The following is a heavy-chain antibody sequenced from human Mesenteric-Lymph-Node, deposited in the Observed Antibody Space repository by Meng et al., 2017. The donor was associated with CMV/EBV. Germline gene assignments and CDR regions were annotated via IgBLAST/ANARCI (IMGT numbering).Heavy chain of an antibody. D-gene: IGHD5-12*01. Sequence: ASGYTFTGYSISWVRQAPGHRLAWMGLISAYNGNTSYAQKLQGRVTMPTDTSTSTAYMELRSLRSDDTAADYCARDLRYGGQNWFDPWGQGTLVTVSS. V-gene: IGHV1-18*01. CDR3: ARDLRYGGQNWFDP. CDR1: GYTFTGYS. CDR2: ISAYNGNT. J-gene: IGHJ5*02.